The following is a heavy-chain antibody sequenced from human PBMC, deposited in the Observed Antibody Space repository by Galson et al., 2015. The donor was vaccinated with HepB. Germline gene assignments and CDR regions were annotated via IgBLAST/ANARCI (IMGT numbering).Heavy chain of an antibody. CDR2: IKSKTDGGTT. J-gene: IGHJ6*02. D-gene: IGHD6-13*01. CDR1: GFTFSNAW. Sequence: SLRLSCAASGFTFSNAWMSWVRQAPGKGLEWVGRIKSKTDGGTTDYAAPVKGRFTISRDDSKNTLYLQMNSLKTEDTAVYYCTTDPGGIAAADYYYGMDVWGQGTTVTVSS. CDR3: TTDPGGIAAADYYYGMDV. V-gene: IGHV3-15*01.